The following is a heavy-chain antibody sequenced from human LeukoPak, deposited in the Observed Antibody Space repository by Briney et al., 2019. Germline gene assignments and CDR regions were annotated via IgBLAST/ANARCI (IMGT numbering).Heavy chain of an antibody. V-gene: IGHV3-33*01. Sequence: GGSLRLSCAASGFTFSSYGMHWVRQAPGKGLEWVAVIWYDGSNKYYADSVKGRFTISRDNSKNTLYLQMNSLRAEDTAVYYCARAVPAARGALGYWGQGTLVTVSS. D-gene: IGHD2-2*01. CDR2: IWYDGSNK. CDR1: GFTFSSYG. J-gene: IGHJ4*02. CDR3: ARAVPAARGALGY.